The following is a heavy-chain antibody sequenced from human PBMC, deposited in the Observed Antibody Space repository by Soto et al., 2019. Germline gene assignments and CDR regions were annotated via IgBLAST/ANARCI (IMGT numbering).Heavy chain of an antibody. D-gene: IGHD6-19*01. CDR3: ARVDMAVAGIRF. CDR2: ISYDGSNK. J-gene: IGHJ4*02. V-gene: IGHV3-30-3*01. CDR1: GFTFSSYA. Sequence: PGGSLRLSCAASGFTFSSYAMHWVRQAPGKGLEWVAVISYDGSNKYYADSVKGRFTISRDNSKNTLYLQMNSLRAEDTAVYYCARVDMAVAGIRFWGQGTLATVSS.